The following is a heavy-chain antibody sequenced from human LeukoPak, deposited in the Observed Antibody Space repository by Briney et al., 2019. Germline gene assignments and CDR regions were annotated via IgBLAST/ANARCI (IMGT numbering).Heavy chain of an antibody. CDR1: GYSFTSYR. CDR3: ARGKYNWNDGWDY. CDR2: IYPGDSDT. J-gene: IGHJ4*02. D-gene: IGHD1-20*01. Sequence: HGESLKISCKGSGYSFTSYRIGWVRQMPGKGLEWMGIIYPGDSDTRYSPSFQGQVTISADKSISTAYLQWSSLKASDTAMYYCARGKYNWNDGWDYWGQGTLVTVSS. V-gene: IGHV5-51*01.